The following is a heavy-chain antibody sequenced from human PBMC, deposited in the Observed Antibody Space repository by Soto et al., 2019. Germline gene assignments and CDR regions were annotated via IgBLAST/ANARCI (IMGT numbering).Heavy chain of an antibody. CDR1: GGTFSSYA. D-gene: IGHD1-1*01. J-gene: IGHJ3*02. Sequence: ASVKVSCKASGGTFSSYAISWVRQAPGQGLEWMGGIIPIFGTANYAQKFQGRVTITADESTSTAYMELSSLRSEDTAVYYCARDRRVQLERLLAFDIWGQGTMVTVSS. V-gene: IGHV1-69*13. CDR2: IIPIFGTA. CDR3: ARDRRVQLERLLAFDI.